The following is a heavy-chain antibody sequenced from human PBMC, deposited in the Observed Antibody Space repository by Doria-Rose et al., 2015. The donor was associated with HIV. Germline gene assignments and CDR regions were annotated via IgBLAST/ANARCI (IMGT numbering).Heavy chain of an antibody. CDR2: IFSDDER. V-gene: IGHV2-26*01. CDR3: ARIKSSRWYHKYYFDF. Sequence: QITLEECGPVLVKPTETLTLTCTVSGVSLSSPGMGVSWIRQPPGKALEWLANIFSDDERSYKTSLKSRLTISRVTSKSQVVLTMTDMDPVDTATYYCARIKSSRWYHKYYFDFWGQGTLVIVSA. D-gene: IGHD6-13*01. J-gene: IGHJ4*02. CDR1: GVSLSSPGMG.